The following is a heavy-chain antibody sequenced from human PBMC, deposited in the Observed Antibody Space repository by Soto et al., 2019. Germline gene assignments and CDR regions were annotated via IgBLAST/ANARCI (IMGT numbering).Heavy chain of an antibody. D-gene: IGHD6-19*01. CDR2: IHPGDSDT. Sequence: PGESLKISCVGSGFSFSRYTVGWVRQVPGKGLEWMGVIHPGDSDTRYSPSFQDQVTISADKSISTAYLQWSSLKASDTAMYYCARQAVAGPFYYYYYMDVWGKGTTVTVSS. V-gene: IGHV5-51*01. CDR3: ARQAVAGPFYYYYYMDV. CDR1: GFSFSRYT. J-gene: IGHJ6*03.